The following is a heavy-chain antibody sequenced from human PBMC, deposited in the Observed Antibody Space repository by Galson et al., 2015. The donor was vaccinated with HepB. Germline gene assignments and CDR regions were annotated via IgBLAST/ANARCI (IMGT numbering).Heavy chain of an antibody. V-gene: IGHV3-7*05. CDR2: IKEDGSEK. CDR3: ARVKRGEWYSFYYYGMDV. CDR1: EFILSMYW. D-gene: IGHD3-10*01. Sequence: SLRLSCAASEFILSMYWMNWVRRAPGKGLEWVANIKEDGSEKNYVDSVKGRFTIAGDNAKNSLYLQMNSLRAEDTAVYYCARVKRGEWYSFYYYGMDVWGRGTTVTVSS. J-gene: IGHJ6*02.